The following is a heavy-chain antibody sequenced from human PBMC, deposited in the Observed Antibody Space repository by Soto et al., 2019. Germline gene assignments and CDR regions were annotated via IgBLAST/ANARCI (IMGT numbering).Heavy chain of an antibody. CDR1: GGSISRSGFY. CDR3: ATTYCGGDCSDY. V-gene: IGHV4-39*01. Sequence: QLQLQESGPGLVKPSETLSLTCTVSGGSISRSGFYWGWIRQPPGKGLEWIGNVYYSESTFYSPSLMSRVTISVDTSKNHFSLKLSSVTAADTAVYYCATTYCGGDCSDYWGQGTLVTVSS. J-gene: IGHJ4*02. CDR2: VYYSEST. D-gene: IGHD2-21*02.